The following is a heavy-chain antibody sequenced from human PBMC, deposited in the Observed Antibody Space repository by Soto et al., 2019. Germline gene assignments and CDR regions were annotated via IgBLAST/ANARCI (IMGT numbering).Heavy chain of an antibody. D-gene: IGHD6-6*01. Sequence: QVQLVQSGAEVKEPGASVKVSCKASGYTFTYYTIHWVRQAPGQGLEWMGSISSGNGNTKFSQKFQDRVTFTRDTSAGTAYMDLGSLRSEDTAVYYCARKRQLVYCDYGGQGTVVTISS. J-gene: IGHJ4*02. CDR2: ISSGNGNT. CDR3: ARKRQLVYCDY. V-gene: IGHV1-3*01. CDR1: GYTFTYYT.